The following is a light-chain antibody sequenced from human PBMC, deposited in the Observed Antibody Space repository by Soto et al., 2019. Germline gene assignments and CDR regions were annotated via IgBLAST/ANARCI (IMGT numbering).Light chain of an antibody. CDR3: QKYKTAPWT. Sequence: DIQMTQSPSSLSASIGDRVTITCRASQGISNFLAWYQQKPGKPPKLLIYGASTLQWGVPSRFRGSGSETDFTLTISSLQPEDVATYYCQKYKTAPWTFGQGTKVEIK. J-gene: IGKJ1*01. CDR2: GAS. CDR1: QGISNF. V-gene: IGKV1-27*01.